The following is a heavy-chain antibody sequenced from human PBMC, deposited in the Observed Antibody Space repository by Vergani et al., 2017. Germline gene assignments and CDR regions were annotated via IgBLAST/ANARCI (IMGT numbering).Heavy chain of an antibody. D-gene: IGHD3-22*01. CDR2: IYYSGST. J-gene: IGHJ3*02. CDR1: GGSISSSSYY. CDR3: ATSKLGYYDSSAFDI. Sequence: QVQLQESGPGLVKPSETLSLTCTVSGGSISSSSYYWGWIRQPPGKGLEWIGSIYYSGSTYYNPSLKSRVTISVDTSKNQFSLKLSSVTAADTAVYYCATSKLGYYDSSAFDIWGQGTMVTVSS. V-gene: IGHV4-39*07.